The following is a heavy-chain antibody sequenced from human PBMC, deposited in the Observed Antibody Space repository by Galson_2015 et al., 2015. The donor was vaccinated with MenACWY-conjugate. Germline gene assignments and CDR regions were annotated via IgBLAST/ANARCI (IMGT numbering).Heavy chain of an antibody. D-gene: IGHD3-22*01. CDR3: ASGGSIYYDSSAFDY. CDR2: ISSSSSTI. CDR1: GFTFSSYS. J-gene: IGHJ4*02. V-gene: IGHV3-48*04. Sequence: ALRLSCAASGFTFSSYSMNWVRQAPGKGLEWVSYISSSSSTIYYADSVKGRFTISRDNAKNSLYLQMNSLRAEDTAVYYCASGGSIYYDSSAFDYWGQGTLVTVSS.